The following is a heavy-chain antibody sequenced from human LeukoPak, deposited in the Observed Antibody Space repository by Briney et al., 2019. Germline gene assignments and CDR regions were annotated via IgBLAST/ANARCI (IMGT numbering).Heavy chain of an antibody. CDR3: ARGGWYPESFQH. J-gene: IGHJ1*01. V-gene: IGHV4-59*01. CDR2: IYYSGST. D-gene: IGHD6-19*01. Sequence: SETLSLTCTVSGGAISSYYWSWIRQPPGKGLEWIGYIYYSGSTNYNPSLKSRVTISVDTSKNQFSLKLSSVTAADTAVYYCARGGWYPESFQHWGQGALVTVSS. CDR1: GGAISSYY.